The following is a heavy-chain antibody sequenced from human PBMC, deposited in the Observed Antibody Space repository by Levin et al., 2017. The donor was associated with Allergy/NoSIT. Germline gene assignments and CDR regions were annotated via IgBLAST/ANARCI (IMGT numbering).Heavy chain of an antibody. J-gene: IGHJ3*02. CDR3: ARWPGEVDAFDI. D-gene: IGHD3-10*01. CDR1: GGSISSYY. V-gene: IGHV4-59*01. Sequence: PSETLSLTCTVSGGSISSYYWSWIRQPPGKGLEWIGYIYYSGSTNYNPSLKSRVTISVDTSKNQFSLKLSSVTAADTAVYYCARWPGEVDAFDIWGQGTMVTVSS. CDR2: IYYSGST.